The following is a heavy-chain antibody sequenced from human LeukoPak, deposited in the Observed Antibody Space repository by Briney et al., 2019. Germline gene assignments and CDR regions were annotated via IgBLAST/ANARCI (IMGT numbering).Heavy chain of an antibody. CDR3: ASVNGGVSAFDI. V-gene: IGHV4-30-4*08. Sequence: SETLSLTCTVSGDSISSGDYYWSWIRQPPGKGLEWIGYIYYSGSTYYNPSLKSRVTISVDTSKNQFSLKLSSVTAADTAVYYCASVNGGVSAFDIWGQGTMVTVSS. J-gene: IGHJ3*02. D-gene: IGHD4-23*01. CDR2: IYYSGST. CDR1: GDSISSGDYY.